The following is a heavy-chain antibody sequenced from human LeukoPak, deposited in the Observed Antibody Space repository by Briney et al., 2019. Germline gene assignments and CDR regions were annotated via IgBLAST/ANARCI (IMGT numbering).Heavy chain of an antibody. D-gene: IGHD4-17*01. CDR2: ISISGTKT. Sequence: GGSLRLSCAASDFDFSSQAMTWVRQAPGKGLEWVSAISISGTKTYYGDSVKGRFIISRDNSKNTLYLQMNSLRVEDTAVYYCANEIRPNDYWGQGTLVTVSS. V-gene: IGHV3-23*01. CDR1: DFDFSSQA. CDR3: ANEIRPNDY. J-gene: IGHJ4*02.